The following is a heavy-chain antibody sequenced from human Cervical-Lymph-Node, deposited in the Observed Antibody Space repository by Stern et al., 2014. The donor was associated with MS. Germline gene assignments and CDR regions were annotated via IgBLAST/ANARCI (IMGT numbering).Heavy chain of an antibody. CDR3: AARRH. D-gene: IGHD1-14*01. Sequence: VQLEESGGDLVKPGGSLKLSCAASGFTFSDYYMSWIRQAPGKGLEWISYISTESTYTNYAVSVRGRFTISRDDAKNSLYLQMNGLRAEDTAVYYCAARRHWGQGTLVSVSS. J-gene: IGHJ4*02. V-gene: IGHV3-11*06. CDR1: GFTFSDYY. CDR2: ISTESTYT.